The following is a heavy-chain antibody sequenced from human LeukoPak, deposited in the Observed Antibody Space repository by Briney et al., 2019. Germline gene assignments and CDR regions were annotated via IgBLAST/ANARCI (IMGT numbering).Heavy chain of an antibody. D-gene: IGHD3-22*01. CDR3: ARRHYYDSSGYYAVDY. CDR2: INHSGST. CDR1: GFTFSSYA. Sequence: GSLRLSCAASGFTFSSYAMSWVRQPPGKGLEWIGEINHSGSTNYNPSLKSRVTISVDTSKNQFSLKLSSVTAADTAVYYCARRHYYDSSGYYAVDYWGQGTLVTVSS. J-gene: IGHJ4*02. V-gene: IGHV4-34*01.